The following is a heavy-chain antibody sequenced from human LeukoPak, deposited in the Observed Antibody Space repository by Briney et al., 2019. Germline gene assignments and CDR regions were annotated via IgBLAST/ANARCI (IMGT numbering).Heavy chain of an antibody. Sequence: GGSLRLSCAASGFTFSSYGMHWVRQAPGKGLEWVAVISYDGSNKYYADSVKGRFTISRDNSKNTLYLQMNSLRAEDTAVYYCARDLEQLRAFDIWGQGTMVTVSS. CDR3: ARDLEQLRAFDI. J-gene: IGHJ3*02. CDR2: ISYDGSNK. CDR1: GFTFSSYG. D-gene: IGHD6-6*01. V-gene: IGHV3-30*03.